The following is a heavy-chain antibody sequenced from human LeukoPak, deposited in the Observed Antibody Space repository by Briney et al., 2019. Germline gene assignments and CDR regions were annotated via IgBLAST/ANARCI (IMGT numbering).Heavy chain of an antibody. CDR3: ARDRLNIVVVPAAIPIDY. V-gene: IGHV3-11*04. CDR1: GFTFSDYY. Sequence: GGSLRLSCAASGFTFSDYYISWIRQAPGKGLEWVSYISSSGSTIYYADPVKGRFTISRDNAKNSLYLQMNSLRAEDTAVYYCARDRLNIVVVPAAIPIDYWGQGTLVTVSS. D-gene: IGHD2-2*02. CDR2: ISSSGSTI. J-gene: IGHJ4*02.